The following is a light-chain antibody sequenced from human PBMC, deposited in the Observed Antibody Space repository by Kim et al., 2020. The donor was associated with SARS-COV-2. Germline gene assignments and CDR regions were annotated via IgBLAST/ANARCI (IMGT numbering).Light chain of an antibody. CDR3: QTWGTGIWV. CDR1: SGRSSYA. Sequence: QLVLTQLPSASASLGASVKLTCTLSSGRSSYAIAWHQQQPEKGPRHLMQLNSDGSHSKGDGIPDRFSGSSSGAERYLTISSLQSEDEADYYCQTWGTGIWVFGGGTQLTVL. J-gene: IGLJ3*02. CDR2: LNSDGSH. V-gene: IGLV4-69*01.